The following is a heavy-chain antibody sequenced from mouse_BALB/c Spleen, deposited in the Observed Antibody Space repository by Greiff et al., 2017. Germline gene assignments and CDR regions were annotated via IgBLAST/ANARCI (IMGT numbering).Heavy chain of an antibody. CDR1: GYTFTSYW. Sequence: VQLQQSGAELAKPGASVKMSCKASGYTFTSYWMHWVKQRPGQGLEWIGYINPSTGYTEYNQKFKDKATLTADKSSSTAYMQLSSLTSEDSAVYYCAKADYRYGEAWFAYWGQGTLVTVSA. J-gene: IGHJ3*01. CDR3: AKADYRYGEAWFAY. V-gene: IGHV1-7*01. D-gene: IGHD2-14*01. CDR2: INPSTGYT.